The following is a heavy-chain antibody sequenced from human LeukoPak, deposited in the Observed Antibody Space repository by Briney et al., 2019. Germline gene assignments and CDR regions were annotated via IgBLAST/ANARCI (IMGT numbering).Heavy chain of an antibody. CDR3: ATVERGFSAYASFYFDY. CDR2: VDPENGET. CDR1: GGTFSSYA. Sequence: ASVKVSCKASGGTFSSYAISWVRQAPGQGLEWMGRVDPENGETKYAEKFQGRVTITADTSTDTAYMELSSLISDDTAVYYCATVERGFSAYASFYFDYWGRGTLVTVSS. V-gene: IGHV1-69-2*01. J-gene: IGHJ4*02. D-gene: IGHD5-12*01.